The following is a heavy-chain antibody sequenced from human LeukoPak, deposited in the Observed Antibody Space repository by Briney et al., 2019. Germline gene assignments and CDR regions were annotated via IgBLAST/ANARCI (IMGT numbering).Heavy chain of an antibody. CDR1: GGSISSYY. Sequence: SSETLSLTCTVSGGSISSYYWSWIRQPPGKGLEWIGYIYTSGSTNYNPSLKSRVTISVDTSKNQFSLKLSSMTAADTAVYYCARHMDGCDIWGQGTMVTVSS. CDR3: ARHMDGCDI. V-gene: IGHV4-4*09. D-gene: IGHD3/OR15-3a*01. CDR2: IYTSGST. J-gene: IGHJ3*02.